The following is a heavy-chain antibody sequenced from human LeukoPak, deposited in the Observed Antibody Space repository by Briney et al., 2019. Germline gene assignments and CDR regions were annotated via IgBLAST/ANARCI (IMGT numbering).Heavy chain of an antibody. Sequence: HPGGSLRLSCAASGFTDSSNYMSWVRQAPGKGLEWVSVIYSGGSTYYADSVKGRFTISRHNSKNTLYLQMNSLRAEDTAVYYCARKTGHGMDVWGKGTTVTVSS. D-gene: IGHD3-10*01. CDR2: IYSGGST. J-gene: IGHJ6*04. CDR3: ARKTGHGMDV. V-gene: IGHV3-53*04. CDR1: GFTDSSNY.